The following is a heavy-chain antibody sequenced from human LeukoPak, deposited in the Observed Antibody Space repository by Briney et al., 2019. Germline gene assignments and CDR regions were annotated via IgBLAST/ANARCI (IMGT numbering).Heavy chain of an antibody. D-gene: IGHD6-13*01. J-gene: IGHJ4*02. CDR2: ISYDGSNK. CDR3: ARDWTGQQLVRAYFDY. CDR1: GFTFSSYA. V-gene: IGHV3-30-3*01. Sequence: GGSLRLSCAASGFTFSSYAMHWVRQAPVKGLEWVAVISYDGSNKYYADSMKGRFTISRDNSKNTLYLQMNSLRAEDTAVYYCARDWTGQQLVRAYFDYWGQGTLVTVSS.